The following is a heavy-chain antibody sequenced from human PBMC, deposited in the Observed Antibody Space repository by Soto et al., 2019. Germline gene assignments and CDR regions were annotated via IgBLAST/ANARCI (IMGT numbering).Heavy chain of an antibody. Sequence: QLQLQESGPGLVKPSETLSLTCTVSGGSISSSSYYWGWIRQPPGKGLEWIGSIYYSGSTYYNPSLMSRVTISVDTSKNQFSLKLSSVTAADTAVYYCARGDATLRYFDWLSDAFDIWGQGTMVTVSS. CDR1: GGSISSSSYY. CDR3: ARGDATLRYFDWLSDAFDI. D-gene: IGHD3-9*01. V-gene: IGHV4-39*01. CDR2: IYYSGST. J-gene: IGHJ3*02.